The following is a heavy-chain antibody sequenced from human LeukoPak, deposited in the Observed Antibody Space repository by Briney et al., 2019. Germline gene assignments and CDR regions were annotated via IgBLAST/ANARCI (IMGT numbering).Heavy chain of an antibody. CDR2: IYYSGST. Sequence: NPSETLSLTCTVSGGSISSYYWNWIRQPPGKGLEWIGYIYYSGSTNYNPSLKSRVTISVDTSKNQFSLKLSSVTAADTAVYYCARVSVVPAAPYYYYYMDVWGKGTTVTISS. V-gene: IGHV4-59*01. J-gene: IGHJ6*03. CDR3: ARVSVVPAAPYYYYYMDV. CDR1: GGSISSYY. D-gene: IGHD2-2*01.